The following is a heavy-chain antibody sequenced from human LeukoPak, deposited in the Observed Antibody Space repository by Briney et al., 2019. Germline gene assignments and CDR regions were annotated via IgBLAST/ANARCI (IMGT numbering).Heavy chain of an antibody. V-gene: IGHV3-33*01. CDR1: GFTFSSYG. CDR2: IWYDGSNK. D-gene: IGHD3-22*01. Sequence: GGSLRLSCAASGFTFSSYGMHWVREAPGKGLEWVAVIWYDGSNKDYADSVKGRFTISRDNSKNTLYLQMNSLRAEDTAVYYCARDGFTMIVVGWYFDLWCRGTLVTVSS. CDR3: ARDGFTMIVVGWYFDL. J-gene: IGHJ2*01.